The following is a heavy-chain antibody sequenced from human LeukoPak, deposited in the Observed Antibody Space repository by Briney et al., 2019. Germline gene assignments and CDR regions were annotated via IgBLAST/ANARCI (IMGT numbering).Heavy chain of an antibody. CDR2: IYYSGNT. CDR3: ARATLWRTGTPGQAVDI. CDR1: GGSISTYY. D-gene: IGHD1/OR15-1a*01. V-gene: IGHV4-59*01. Sequence: SETLSLTCTVSGGSISTYYWSRIRQPPGKGLEWIGYIYYSGNTNYNPSLKSRVTISVDTSKDQFSLKLSSVTAADTAVYYCARATLWRTGTPGQAVDIWGQGTMVTVSS. J-gene: IGHJ3*02.